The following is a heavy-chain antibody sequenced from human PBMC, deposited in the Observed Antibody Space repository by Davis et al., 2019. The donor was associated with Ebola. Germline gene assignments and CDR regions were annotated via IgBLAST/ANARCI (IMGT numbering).Heavy chain of an antibody. V-gene: IGHV1-46*01. J-gene: IGHJ6*02. CDR1: GGTFSSYA. CDR2: INPSGGST. CDR3: ARERGSSSSTYYYYYGMDV. Sequence: AASVKVSCKASGGTFSSYAISWVRQAPGQGLEWMGIINPSGGSTSYAQKFQGRVTMTRDTSTSTVYMELSSLRSDDTAVYYCARERGSSSSTYYYYYGMDVWGQGTTVTVSS. D-gene: IGHD6-6*01.